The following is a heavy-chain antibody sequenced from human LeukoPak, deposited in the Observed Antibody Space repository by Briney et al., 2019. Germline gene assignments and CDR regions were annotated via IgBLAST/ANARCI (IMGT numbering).Heavy chain of an antibody. Sequence: ASVKVSCKASGYTFTGYYMHWVRQAPGQGLEWMGWINPDSGGTNYAQKFQGRVTMTRDTSISTAYMELSRLRSDDTAVYYCARRHDYMARHMDVWGQGTTVTVSS. D-gene: IGHD4-4*01. V-gene: IGHV1-2*02. CDR1: GYTFTGYY. CDR2: INPDSGGT. J-gene: IGHJ6*02. CDR3: ARRHDYMARHMDV.